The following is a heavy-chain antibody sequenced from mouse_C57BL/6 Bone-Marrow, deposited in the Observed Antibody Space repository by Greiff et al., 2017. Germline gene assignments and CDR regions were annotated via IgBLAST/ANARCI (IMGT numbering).Heavy chain of an antibody. J-gene: IGHJ3*01. CDR1: GYTFTSYW. Sequence: QVQLQQPGAELVKPGASVKLSCKASGYTFTSYWMQWVKQRPGQGLEWIGEIDPSNSYTNYNQKFKGKATLTVDTSSSTAYMQLSSLTSEGSAVCYCVTAQATAWFAYWGQGTLVTVSA. V-gene: IGHV1-50*01. CDR2: IDPSNSYT. CDR3: VTAQATAWFAY. D-gene: IGHD3-2*02.